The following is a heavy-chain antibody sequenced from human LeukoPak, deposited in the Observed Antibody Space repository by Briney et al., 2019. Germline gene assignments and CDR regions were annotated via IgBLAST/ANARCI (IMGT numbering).Heavy chain of an antibody. Sequence: GASVTVSCKASGYTFTSYGISWVRQAPGQGLEWMGWISAYNGNTNYAQKLQGRVTMTTDTSTSTAYMELRSLRSDDTAVYYGARVLGGTIWRDNCCYYYWGQGTLVTVYS. J-gene: IGHJ4*02. CDR2: ISAYNGNT. V-gene: IGHV1-18*01. CDR3: ARVLGGTIWRDNCCYYY. CDR1: GYTFTSYG. D-gene: IGHD3-22*01.